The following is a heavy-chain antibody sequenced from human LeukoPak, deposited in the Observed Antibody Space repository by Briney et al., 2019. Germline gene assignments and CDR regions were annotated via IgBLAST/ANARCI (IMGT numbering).Heavy chain of an antibody. CDR2: ISSSSSYI. CDR1: GFTFSSYS. V-gene: IGHV3-21*01. Sequence: PGRSLRLSCAASGFTFSSYSMTWVRQAPGKGLEWVSSISSSSSYIYYADSVKGRFTISRDNAKNSLYLQMNSLRAEDTAVYYCARVYYYGSGSSGYFDYWGQGTLVTVSS. J-gene: IGHJ4*02. D-gene: IGHD3-10*01. CDR3: ARVYYYGSGSSGYFDY.